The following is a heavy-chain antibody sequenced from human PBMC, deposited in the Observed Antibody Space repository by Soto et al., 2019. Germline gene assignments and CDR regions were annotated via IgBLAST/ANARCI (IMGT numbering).Heavy chain of an antibody. V-gene: IGHV1-2*02. CDR2: INPNSGGT. CDR1: GYTFTGYY. D-gene: IGHD2-15*01. J-gene: IGHJ6*02. Sequence: GASVKVSCKASGYTFTGYYMHWVRQAPGQGLEWMGWINPNSGGTNYAQKFQGRVTMTRDTSISTAYMELSRLRSDDTAVYYCAIGYCSGGSCYSYYYYYGMDVWGQGXTVTVYS. CDR3: AIGYCSGGSCYSYYYYYGMDV.